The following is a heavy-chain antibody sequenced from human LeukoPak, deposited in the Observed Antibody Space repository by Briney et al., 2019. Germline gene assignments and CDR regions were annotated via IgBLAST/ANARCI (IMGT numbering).Heavy chain of an antibody. CDR2: INHSGST. Sequence: KASETLSLTCAVYGGSFSGYYWSWIRQPPGKGLEWIGEINHSGSTNYNPSLKSRVNISVDTSKNQFSLKLSSVTAADTAVYYCARQPPAVAGDPRKAAGENGNDYWGQGNLVTVSS. D-gene: IGHD6-19*01. CDR3: ARQPPAVAGDPRKAAGENGNDY. J-gene: IGHJ4*02. CDR1: GGSFSGYY. V-gene: IGHV4-34*01.